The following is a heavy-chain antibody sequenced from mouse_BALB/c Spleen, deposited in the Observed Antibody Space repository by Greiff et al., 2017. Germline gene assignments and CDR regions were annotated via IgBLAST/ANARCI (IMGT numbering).Heavy chain of an antibody. V-gene: IGHV5-17*02. CDR2: ISSGSSTI. Sequence: EVMLVESGGGLVQPGGSRKLSCAASGFTFSSFGMHWVRQAPEKGLEWVAYISSGSSTIYYADTVKGRFTISRDNPKNTLFLQMTSLRSEDTAMYYCARSGYGSYAMDYWGQGTSVTVSS. D-gene: IGHD1-1*01. J-gene: IGHJ4*01. CDR3: ARSGYGSYAMDY. CDR1: GFTFSSFG.